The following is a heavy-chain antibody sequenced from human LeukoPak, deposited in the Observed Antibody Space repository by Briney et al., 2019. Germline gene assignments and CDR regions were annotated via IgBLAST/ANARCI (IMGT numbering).Heavy chain of an antibody. Sequence: ASVKVSCKTSGYTFTSNYMHWVRQAPGQGLEWMGIINPSGGSTSYAQKFQGRVTMTRDTSTSTVYMELSSLRSEDTAVYYCARVPRPRDPTSSAAHQPFDYWGQGTLVTVSS. CDR1: GYTFTSNY. D-gene: IGHD2-2*01. J-gene: IGHJ4*02. CDR3: ARVPRPRDPTSSAAHQPFDY. V-gene: IGHV1-46*01. CDR2: INPSGGST.